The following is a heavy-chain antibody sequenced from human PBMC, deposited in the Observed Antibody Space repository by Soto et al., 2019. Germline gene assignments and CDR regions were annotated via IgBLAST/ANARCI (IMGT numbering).Heavy chain of an antibody. CDR1: GFTFSSYS. D-gene: IGHD2-15*01. CDR2: ISSSSRII. CDR3: ARESCSGGRCYDGDY. V-gene: IGHV3-48*02. Sequence: EVQLVESGGGLVQPGGSLRVSCAASGFTFSSYSMNWVRQAPGKGLEWVSYISSSSRIIYYADSVKGRFTISRDNAKNSLYLQMNSLRDEDTAVYYCARESCSGGRCYDGDYWGQGTLVTVSS. J-gene: IGHJ4*02.